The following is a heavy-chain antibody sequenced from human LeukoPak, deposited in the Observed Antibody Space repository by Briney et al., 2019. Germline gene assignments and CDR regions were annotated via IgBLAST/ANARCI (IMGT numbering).Heavy chain of an antibody. CDR3: ARVDTAMVFYYYYYMDV. V-gene: IGHV3-74*01. CDR2: INSDWSST. D-gene: IGHD5-18*01. CDR1: GFTFSSYW. J-gene: IGHJ6*03. Sequence: GGSLRLSCAASGFTFSSYWMHWARQAPGKGLVWVSRINSDWSSTSYADSVKGRFTISRDNAKSTLYLQMNSLRAEGTAVYYCARVDTAMVFYYYYYMDVWGKGTTVTVSS.